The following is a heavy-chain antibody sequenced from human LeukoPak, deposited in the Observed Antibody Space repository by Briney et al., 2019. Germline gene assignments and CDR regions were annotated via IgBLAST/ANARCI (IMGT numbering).Heavy chain of an antibody. CDR2: ISSSSSYI. CDR3: AKDGSYGTRFDY. Sequence: GGSLRLSCAASGFTFSSSSMNWVRQAPGKGLEWVSSISSSSSYIYYADSVKGRFTISRDNAKNSLYLQMNSLRAEDTAVYYCAKDGSYGTRFDYWGQGTLVTVSS. D-gene: IGHD1-26*01. J-gene: IGHJ4*02. CDR1: GFTFSSSS. V-gene: IGHV3-21*01.